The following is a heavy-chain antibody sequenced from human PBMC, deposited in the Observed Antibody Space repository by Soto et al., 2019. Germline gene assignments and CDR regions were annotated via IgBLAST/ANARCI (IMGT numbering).Heavy chain of an antibody. D-gene: IGHD4-17*01. V-gene: IGHV3-23*01. CDR2: ISGSGGST. J-gene: IGHJ6*02. Sequence: GGSLRLSCAASGFTFSSYAMSWVRQAPGKGLEWVSAISGSGGSTYCADSVQGRFTISRDNSENTLYLQMNSLRADDTAVYYCARPAATVIFYSGMDVWGQGTTVTVSS. CDR3: ARPAATVIFYSGMDV. CDR1: GFTFSSYA.